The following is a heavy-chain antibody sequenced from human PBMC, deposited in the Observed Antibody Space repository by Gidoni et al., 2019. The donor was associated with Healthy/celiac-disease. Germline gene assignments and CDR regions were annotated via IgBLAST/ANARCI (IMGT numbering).Heavy chain of an antibody. V-gene: IGHV1-3*05. CDR1: GYTFTSYA. J-gene: IGHJ4*02. D-gene: IGHD3-22*01. CDR3: ARIQSYYYDSSGDDY. CDR2: INAGNGNT. Sequence: QVQPVQSGAEEKKPGASVKVSCKASGYTFTSYAMHWVRQAPGQRLEWMGWINAGNGNTKYSQKFQGRVTITRDTSASTAYMELSSLRSEDTAVYYCARIQSYYYDSSGDDYWGQGTLVTVSS.